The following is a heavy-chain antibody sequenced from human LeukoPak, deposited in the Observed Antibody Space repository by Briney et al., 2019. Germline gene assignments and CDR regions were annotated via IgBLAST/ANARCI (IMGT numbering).Heavy chain of an antibody. J-gene: IGHJ4*02. CDR3: ARPTMVRIHSFDY. D-gene: IGHD3-10*01. Sequence: GASVKVSCKASGYTFTSYAMHWVRQAPGQRLEWMGWINAGNGNTKYSQKLQGRVTITRDTSASTAYMELSSLRSEDTAVYYCARPTMVRIHSFDYWGQGTLVTVSS. CDR2: INAGNGNT. CDR1: GYTFTSYA. V-gene: IGHV1-3*01.